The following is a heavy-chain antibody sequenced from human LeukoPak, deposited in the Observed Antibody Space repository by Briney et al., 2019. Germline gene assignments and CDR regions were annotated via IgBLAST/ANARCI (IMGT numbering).Heavy chain of an antibody. V-gene: IGHV3-48*02. CDR1: GFTFSSYN. Sequence: GGSLRLSCAASGFTFSSYNMNWVRQAPGKGLEWASYISSGGSPIFYADSVKGRFTISRDNAKNSLYLPMNSLRDEDTAVYYCARGGTYCPDYWGQRTLVTVSS. J-gene: IGHJ4*02. CDR3: ARGGTYCPDY. D-gene: IGHD1-26*01. CDR2: ISSGGSPI.